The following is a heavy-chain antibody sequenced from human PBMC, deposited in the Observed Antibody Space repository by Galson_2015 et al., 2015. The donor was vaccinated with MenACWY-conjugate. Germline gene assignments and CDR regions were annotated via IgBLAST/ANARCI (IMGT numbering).Heavy chain of an antibody. CDR3: ARVEFWRIEGLGDYYFDY. CDR1: GDSVSSHSAA. Sequence: CAISGDSVSSHSAAWNWIRQSPSRGLEGLGRTYYRSKWYNDYAVSVKSRITINPDTSKNQSSLQLNSVTPEDTAVYYCARVEFWRIEGLGDYYFDYWGQGTLVTVSS. D-gene: IGHD3-16*01. CDR2: TYYRSKWYN. V-gene: IGHV6-1*01. J-gene: IGHJ4*02.